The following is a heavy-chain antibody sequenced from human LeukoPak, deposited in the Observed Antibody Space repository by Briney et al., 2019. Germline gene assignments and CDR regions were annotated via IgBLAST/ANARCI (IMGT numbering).Heavy chain of an antibody. CDR3: ARNQKGASDGFDI. CDR1: GFTLSDYW. CDR2: INQDGSDK. Sequence: PGGSLRLSCVASGFTLSDYWMSWVRQDPVKGLEWVANINQDGSDKYYVDSVKGRFTISRDNAKNSLYLQMNSLRAEDTAVYYCARNQKGASDGFDIWGQGTRVTVS. J-gene: IGHJ3*02. V-gene: IGHV3-7*01.